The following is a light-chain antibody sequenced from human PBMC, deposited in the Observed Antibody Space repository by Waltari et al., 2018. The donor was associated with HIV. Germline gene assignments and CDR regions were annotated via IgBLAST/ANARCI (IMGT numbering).Light chain of an antibody. CDR2: CAS. Sequence: IVMTQSPDSLAVSLGERATINCKSSQSVLYSSNNKNYLAWYQQKPGQPPKLLIYCASTRESGVPDRFSGSGSGTDFTLTISSLQAEDVAVYYCQQYYSTPPMYTFGQGTKLEIK. V-gene: IGKV4-1*01. CDR3: QQYYSTPPMYT. CDR1: QSVLYSSNNKNY. J-gene: IGKJ2*01.